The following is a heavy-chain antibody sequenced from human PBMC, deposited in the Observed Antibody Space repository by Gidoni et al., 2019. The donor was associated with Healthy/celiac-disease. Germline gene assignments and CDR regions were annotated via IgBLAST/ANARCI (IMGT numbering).Heavy chain of an antibody. V-gene: IGHV3-48*02. CDR3: ARDLDSSSWYWNWFDP. CDR2: ISSSSSTI. J-gene: IGHJ5*02. Sequence: EVQLVGAGGGLVQPGGSLRLPCAASGFTFSSYSMNWVRQAPGKGLEWGSYISSSSSTIYYADSVKGRFTISRDNAKNSLYLQMNSLRDEDTAVYYCARDLDSSSWYWNWFDPWGQGTLVTVSS. D-gene: IGHD6-13*01. CDR1: GFTFSSYS.